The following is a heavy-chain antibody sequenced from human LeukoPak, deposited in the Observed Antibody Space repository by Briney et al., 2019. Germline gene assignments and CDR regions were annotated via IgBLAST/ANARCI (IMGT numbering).Heavy chain of an antibody. Sequence: KPSETLSLTCSVSGASISSYYWSWIRQPAGKGLEWIGRMYTSGSTDYNPSLKSRVTMSVDTSKNQFSLRLSSVTAADTAVYYCARDGLGPYCGGDCFSHDAFDIWGQGTMVTVSS. V-gene: IGHV4-4*07. CDR2: MYTSGST. CDR1: GASISSYY. J-gene: IGHJ3*02. CDR3: ARDGLGPYCGGDCFSHDAFDI. D-gene: IGHD2-21*01.